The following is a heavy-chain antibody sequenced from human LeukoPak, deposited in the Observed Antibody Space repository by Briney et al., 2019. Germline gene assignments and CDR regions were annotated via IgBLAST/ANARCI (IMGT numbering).Heavy chain of an antibody. J-gene: IGHJ3*02. CDR1: GFTVSSNY. D-gene: IGHD3-22*01. V-gene: IGHV3-66*01. Sequence: GGSLRLSCAASGFTVSSNYMGWVRQAPGKGLEWVSVIYSGGSTYYADSVKGRFTISRDNSKNTLYLQMNSLRAEDTAVYYCARDPRYYYDSSGYAFDIWGQGTMVTVSS. CDR2: IYSGGST. CDR3: ARDPRYYYDSSGYAFDI.